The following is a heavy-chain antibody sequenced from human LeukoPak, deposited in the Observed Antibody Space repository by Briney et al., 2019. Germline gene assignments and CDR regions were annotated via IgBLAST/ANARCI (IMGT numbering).Heavy chain of an antibody. V-gene: IGHV1-69*13. Sequence: ASVKVSCKASGGTFSSYAISWVRQAPGQGLEWMGGIIPIFGTANYAKKFQGRVTITADESTSTAYMELSSLRSEDTAVYYCARAPITIFGVVINRFDYWGQGTLVTVSS. CDR2: IIPIFGTA. CDR1: GGTFSSYA. CDR3: ARAPITIFGVVINRFDY. D-gene: IGHD3-3*01. J-gene: IGHJ4*02.